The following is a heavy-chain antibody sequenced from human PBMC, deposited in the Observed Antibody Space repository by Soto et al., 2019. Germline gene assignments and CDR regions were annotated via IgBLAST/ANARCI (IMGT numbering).Heavy chain of an antibody. CDR2: MNPNSGNT. J-gene: IGHJ4*02. V-gene: IGHV1-8*01. CDR1: GYTFTSYD. D-gene: IGHD2-21*01. CDR3: ARGGAYCGGDCYWGIDY. Sequence: QVQLVQSGAEVKKPGASVKVSCKASGYTFTSYDINWVRQATGQGLEWMGWMNPNSGNTGYAQKFQGRVTMTRNTSISTAYMELSSLRSEDTAVYYCARGGAYCGGDCYWGIDYWGQETLVTVSS.